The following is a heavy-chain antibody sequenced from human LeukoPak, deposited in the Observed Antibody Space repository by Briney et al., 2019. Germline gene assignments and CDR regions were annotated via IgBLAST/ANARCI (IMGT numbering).Heavy chain of an antibody. CDR3: AKASVTTAVLFDS. V-gene: IGHV4-59*01. Sequence: PSETLSLTCTVSGGSISSYFWNWIRQPPGQGLEWIGYMSNTGITKYNPSLKSRVTISADTSKNQFSLNLNSVTAADTAVYYCAKASVTTAVLFDSWGKGTLVAVSS. CDR1: GGSISSYF. CDR2: MSNTGIT. D-gene: IGHD4-23*01. J-gene: IGHJ4*02.